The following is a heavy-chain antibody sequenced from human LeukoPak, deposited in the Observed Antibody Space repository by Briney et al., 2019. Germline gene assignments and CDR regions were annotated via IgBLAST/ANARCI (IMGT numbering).Heavy chain of an antibody. CDR1: GGSFSGYY. J-gene: IGHJ4*02. CDR2: INHSGST. Sequence: SETLSLTCAVYGGSFSGYYWSWIRQPPGKGLEWIGEINHSGSTNYNPSLKSRVTISVDTSKNQFSLKLSSVTAADTAVYYCASLGWYSSSWIDYWGQGTLVTVSS. V-gene: IGHV4-34*01. D-gene: IGHD6-13*01. CDR3: ASLGWYSSSWIDY.